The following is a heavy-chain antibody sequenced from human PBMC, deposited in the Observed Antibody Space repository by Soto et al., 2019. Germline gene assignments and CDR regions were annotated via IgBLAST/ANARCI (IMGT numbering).Heavy chain of an antibody. CDR2: ISYDETNE. V-gene: IGHV3-30*18. J-gene: IGHJ6*02. CDR3: AKDLRTTISDYGMDV. Sequence: QVQLVESGGGLVQPGGSLRLTCVASGFTFGSHGMHWVRQAPGKGLEWVAVISYDETNEHYVDSVKGRFTISRDNSKSILYLQMNRLRPEATAVYKCAKDLRTTISDYGMDVWGQGTTVTVSS. CDR1: GFTFGSHG.